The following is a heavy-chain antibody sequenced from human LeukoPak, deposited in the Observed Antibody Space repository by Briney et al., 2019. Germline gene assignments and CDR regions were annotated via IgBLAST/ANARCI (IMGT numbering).Heavy chain of an antibody. CDR1: GGTFSSYA. D-gene: IGHD3-16*02. CDR2: IIPIFGTA. J-gene: IGHJ4*02. CDR3: ARENYDYVWGSCRSLYYFDY. V-gene: IGHV1-69*01. Sequence: SVKVSCKASGGTFSSYAISWVRQAPGQGLEWMGGIIPIFGTANYAQKFQGRVTITADESTSTAYMELSSLRSEDTAVYYCARENYDYVWGSCRSLYYFDYWGQGTLVTVSS.